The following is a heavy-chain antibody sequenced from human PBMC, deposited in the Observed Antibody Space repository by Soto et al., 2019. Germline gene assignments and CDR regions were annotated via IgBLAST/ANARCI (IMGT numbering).Heavy chain of an antibody. CDR2: ISAYNGNT. V-gene: IGHV1-18*01. J-gene: IGHJ6*02. CDR3: ARYRFTGDNYYYGMDV. CDR1: GYTFTSYG. D-gene: IGHD3-16*02. Sequence: GASVKVSCKASGYTFTSYGISWVRQAAGQGLEWMGWISAYNGNTNYAQKLQGRVTMTTDTSTSTAYMELRSLRSDDTAVYYCARYRFTGDNYYYGMDVWGQGTTVTVSS.